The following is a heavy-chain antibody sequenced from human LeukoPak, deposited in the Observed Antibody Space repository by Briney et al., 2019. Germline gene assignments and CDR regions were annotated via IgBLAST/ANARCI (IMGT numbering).Heavy chain of an antibody. J-gene: IGHJ4*02. D-gene: IGHD4-23*01. Sequence: TGGSLRLSCAASGFTFNNYWMTWFRQAPGKGLEWVGRSRNKANSYTTEYAATVKGRFTISRDDSKNSLYLQMNSLKTEDTAVYYCARIGRNSYLDYWGQGTLVTVSS. CDR2: SRNKANSYTT. CDR1: GFTFNNYW. CDR3: ARIGRNSYLDY. V-gene: IGHV3-72*01.